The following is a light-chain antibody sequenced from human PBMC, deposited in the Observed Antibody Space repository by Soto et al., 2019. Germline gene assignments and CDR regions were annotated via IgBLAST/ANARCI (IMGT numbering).Light chain of an antibody. CDR1: SSNSGAGYD. Sequence: QSVLTQPPSASGAPGQRVTISCTGSSSNSGAGYDVHWYQQLPGKAPKLLIYGNNNRPSGVPDRFSGSKSGTSASLAITGLRADDEADYYCQSYASSLSAKFVFGTGTKSPS. CDR2: GNN. V-gene: IGLV1-40*01. J-gene: IGLJ1*01. CDR3: QSYASSLSAKFV.